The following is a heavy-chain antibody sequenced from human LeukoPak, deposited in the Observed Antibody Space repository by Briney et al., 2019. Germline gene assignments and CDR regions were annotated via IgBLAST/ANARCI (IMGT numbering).Heavy chain of an antibody. CDR3: ARLMTKVAT. CDR2: VYYNGIT. Sequence: PSETLSLTCTVSGGPIFSSPFYWGWIRQPPGKGLEWIASVYYNGITYYNPSLKSRVTISVDTSKNQFALKVTSVTAADTAIYYCARLMTKVATWGQGTLVTVSS. D-gene: IGHD5-12*01. J-gene: IGHJ4*02. V-gene: IGHV4-39*01. CDR1: GGPIFSSPFY.